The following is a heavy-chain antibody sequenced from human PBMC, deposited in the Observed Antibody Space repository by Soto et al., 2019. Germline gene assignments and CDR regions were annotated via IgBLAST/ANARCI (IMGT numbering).Heavy chain of an antibody. CDR3: ARALVFSWSGIYYFDY. CDR1: GGSIYSYY. Sequence: QVQLQESGPGLVKPSETLSLTCTVSGGSIYSYYWSWIRQPPGKGLEWIGSIYYSGSTNYNPSLKSRVTISIDTSKNQFSLRLSSVTAADTAVHYCARALVFSWSGIYYFDYWGQGALVTVSS. D-gene: IGHD3-3*01. V-gene: IGHV4-59*01. J-gene: IGHJ4*02. CDR2: IYYSGST.